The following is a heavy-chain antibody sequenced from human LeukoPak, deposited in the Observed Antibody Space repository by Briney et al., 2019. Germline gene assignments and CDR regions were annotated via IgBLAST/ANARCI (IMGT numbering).Heavy chain of an antibody. Sequence: GGSLRLSCAASGFTFSSYGMHWVRQAPGKGLDWVAFIHHDGSNKYYADSVKGRFTISRDNSKNTLYLQMNSLRAEDTAVYYCARRAGAYSHPYDYWGQGTLVAVSS. CDR3: ARRAGAYSHPYDY. V-gene: IGHV3-30*02. CDR1: GFTFSSYG. D-gene: IGHD4/OR15-4a*01. CDR2: IHHDGSNK. J-gene: IGHJ4*02.